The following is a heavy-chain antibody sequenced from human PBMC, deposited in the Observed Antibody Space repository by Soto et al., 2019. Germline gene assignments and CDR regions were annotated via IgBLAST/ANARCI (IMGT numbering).Heavy chain of an antibody. V-gene: IGHV3-23*01. CDR3: AKGFLVVVTVLRPDDAFDV. CDR1: GFTFGNYG. D-gene: IGHD2-21*02. J-gene: IGHJ3*01. CDR2: ISGGGGST. Sequence: EVQLLESGGGLVQPGGSLRLSCAASGFTFGNYGMNWVRQAPGEGLEWVSGISGGGGSTYYADSVKGRFTISRDPSKNTVFLEMNSLRAEETAVYYCAKGFLVVVTVLRPDDAFDVWGQGTLVTVSS.